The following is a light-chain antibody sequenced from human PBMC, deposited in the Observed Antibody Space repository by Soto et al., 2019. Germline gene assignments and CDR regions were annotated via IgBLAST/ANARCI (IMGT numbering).Light chain of an antibody. CDR1: QSVAHN. J-gene: IGKJ1*01. Sequence: EIVMTQSPATLPVSPGERATLSCRSSQSVAHNLAWYQQKPGQAPRLLIFGAYIRANGIPARFSGSGSGTEFTRTISSLQLEDVALYYCQQYVSWPPETFGQGTKVAIK. CDR2: GAY. CDR3: QQYVSWPPET. V-gene: IGKV3-15*01.